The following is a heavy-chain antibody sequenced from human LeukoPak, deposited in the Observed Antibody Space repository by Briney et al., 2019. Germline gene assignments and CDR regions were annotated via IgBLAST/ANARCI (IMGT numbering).Heavy chain of an antibody. CDR3: ARDREPEYYYVGSSFDY. CDR2: IKEDGSEK. V-gene: IGHV3-7*01. Sequence: GGSLRLSCAVSGFTFSSNWMSWVRQAPGKGLEWVANIKEDGSEKYYVDSVKGRFTISRDNAKNSLYLQMNSLRAEDTAVYYCARDREPEYYYVGSSFDYWGQGTLVTVSS. CDR1: GFTFSSNW. D-gene: IGHD3-10*02. J-gene: IGHJ4*02.